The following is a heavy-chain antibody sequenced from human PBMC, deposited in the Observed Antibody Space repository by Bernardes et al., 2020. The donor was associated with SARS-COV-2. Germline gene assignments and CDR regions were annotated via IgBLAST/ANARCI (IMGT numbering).Heavy chain of an antibody. CDR2: IYPGDSDI. J-gene: IGHJ5*02. Sequence: GESLKISCKASGYIFTSYWIGWVRQMPGKGLEWMGIIYPGDSDIRYSPSFQAQVTISADNSISTAYLQWSSLKASDTAMYYCAGHSKVATILNWFAPWGQGTLVTVSS. V-gene: IGHV5-51*01. CDR3: AGHSKVATILNWFAP. CDR1: GYIFTSYW. D-gene: IGHD5-12*01.